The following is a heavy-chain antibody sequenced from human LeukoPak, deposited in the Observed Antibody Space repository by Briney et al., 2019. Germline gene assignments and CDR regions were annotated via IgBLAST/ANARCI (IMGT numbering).Heavy chain of an antibody. D-gene: IGHD2-2*01. Sequence: GGSLRLSCAASGFTFSNTWMSWVRQAPGMGLEWVGRIKSKTDGGTTDYAAPVKGRFTISRDDSKNTLYLQMNSLKTEDTAVYYCTTTPASVVVPAAPAGYYYYMDVWGKGTTVTVSS. V-gene: IGHV3-15*01. J-gene: IGHJ6*03. CDR2: IKSKTDGGTT. CDR1: GFTFSNTW. CDR3: TTTPASVVVPAAPAGYYYYMDV.